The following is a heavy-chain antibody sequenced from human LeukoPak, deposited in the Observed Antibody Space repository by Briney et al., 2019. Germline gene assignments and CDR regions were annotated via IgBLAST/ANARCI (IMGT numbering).Heavy chain of an antibody. CDR1: GFRYSHYG. V-gene: IGHV3-53*01. J-gene: IGHJ4*02. D-gene: IGHD5-18*01. Sequence: GGSLRLSCVASGFRYSHYGMNWVRQAPGKGLEWVSVIYGGGSTYYADSVTGLFTISRDNSKNTLYPQMNSLRAEDTAVYYCAREDTFAPFSYWGQGTLVTVSS. CDR2: IYGGGST. CDR3: AREDTFAPFSY.